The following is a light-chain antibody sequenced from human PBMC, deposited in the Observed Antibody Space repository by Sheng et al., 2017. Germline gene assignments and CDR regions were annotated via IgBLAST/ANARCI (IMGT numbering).Light chain of an antibody. CDR2: KAS. CDR3: QQYNSWT. J-gene: IGKJ1*01. Sequence: DIQMTQSPSTLSASVGDRVTITCRASQSISSWLAWYQQKPGKAPKLLIYKASSLESGVPSRFSGSGSGTEFTLTISSLQPDDFATYYCQQYNSWTFGLRDQGSEIK. CDR1: QSISSW. V-gene: IGKV1-5*03.